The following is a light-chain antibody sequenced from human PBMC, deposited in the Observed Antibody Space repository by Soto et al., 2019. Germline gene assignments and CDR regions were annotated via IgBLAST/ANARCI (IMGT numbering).Light chain of an antibody. J-gene: IGLJ2*01. CDR3: SSYTRSNTLVI. V-gene: IGLV2-14*01. CDR1: SSDVGAYNY. Sequence: QSALTQPASVSGSPGQSITISCTGTSSDVGAYNYVSWYQQHPGKAPKLMIYEVSNRPSGVSNRFSGSKFGNTASLTISGLQAEDEADYYGSSYTRSNTLVIFGGGTRSPS. CDR2: EVS.